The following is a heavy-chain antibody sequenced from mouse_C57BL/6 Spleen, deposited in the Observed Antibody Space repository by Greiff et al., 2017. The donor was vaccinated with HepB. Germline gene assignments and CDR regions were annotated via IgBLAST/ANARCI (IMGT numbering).Heavy chain of an antibody. CDR2: IDPENGDT. J-gene: IGHJ3*01. V-gene: IGHV14-4*01. Sequence: EVQVVESGAELVRPGASVKLSCTASGFNIKDDYMHWVKQRPEQGLEWIGWIDPENGDTEYASKFQGKATITADTSSNTAYLQLSSLTSEDTAVYYCTKLTGFAYWGQGTLVTVSA. CDR1: GFNIKDDY. CDR3: TKLTGFAY. D-gene: IGHD4-1*01.